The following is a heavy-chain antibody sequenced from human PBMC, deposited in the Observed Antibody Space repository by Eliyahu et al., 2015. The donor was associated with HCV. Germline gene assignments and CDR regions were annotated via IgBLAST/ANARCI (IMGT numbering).Heavy chain of an antibody. CDR2: ISSSSSYI. J-gene: IGHJ4*02. Sequence: EVQLVESGGGLVKPGGSLRLSCAASGFTFSSYSMNWVRQAPGKGLEWVSSISSSSSYIYYADSVKGRFTISRDNAKNSLYLQMNSLRAEDTAVYYCARDRLRYSSGRNFDYWGQGTLVTVSS. CDR3: ARDRLRYSSGRNFDY. V-gene: IGHV3-21*01. CDR1: GFTFSSYS. D-gene: IGHD6-19*01.